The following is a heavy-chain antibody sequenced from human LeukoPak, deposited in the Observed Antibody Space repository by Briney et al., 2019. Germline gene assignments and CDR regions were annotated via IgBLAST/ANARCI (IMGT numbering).Heavy chain of an antibody. CDR2: TYYRAKWYN. CDR3: ARELLAGDGAFDI. D-gene: IGHD7-27*01. V-gene: IGHV6-1*01. Sequence: SQTLSLTCALSGDSFSSNSAAWNWLRQSPSRGLEWLGRTYYRAKWYNDYAVSVKSRITINPDTSKNQFSLQLNSVTPEDTAVYYCARELLAGDGAFDIWGQGTMVTVSS. CDR1: GDSFSSNSAA. J-gene: IGHJ3*02.